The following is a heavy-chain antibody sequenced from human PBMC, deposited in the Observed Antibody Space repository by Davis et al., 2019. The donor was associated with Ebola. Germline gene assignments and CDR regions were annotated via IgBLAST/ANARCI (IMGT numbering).Heavy chain of an antibody. D-gene: IGHD3-10*01. V-gene: IGHV1-8*01. Sequence: AASVKVSCKASGYTFTSYDIYWVRQATGQGLEWMGWMNPNSGNTGYAQKFQGRVTMTRNTSISTAYMELSSLRSEDTAVYYCASSNLLWFGELLLFYWGQGTLVTVSS. CDR2: MNPNSGNT. CDR1: GYTFTSYD. J-gene: IGHJ4*02. CDR3: ASSNLLWFGELLLFY.